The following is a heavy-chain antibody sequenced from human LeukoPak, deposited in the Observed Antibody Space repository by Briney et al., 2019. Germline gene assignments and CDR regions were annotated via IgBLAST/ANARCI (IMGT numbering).Heavy chain of an antibody. CDR2: IKQDDSEK. V-gene: IGHV3-7*01. Sequence: GGSLRLSCAASGFTFDNYWMHWVRQAPGKRLEWVANIKQDDSEKYYVDSVRGRFTISRDNAKNSLYLQMNSLKVEDTAVYYCARGSSFGSYWGQGTLVTVSS. J-gene: IGHJ4*02. CDR3: ARGSSFGSY. CDR1: GFTFDNYW. D-gene: IGHD6-6*01.